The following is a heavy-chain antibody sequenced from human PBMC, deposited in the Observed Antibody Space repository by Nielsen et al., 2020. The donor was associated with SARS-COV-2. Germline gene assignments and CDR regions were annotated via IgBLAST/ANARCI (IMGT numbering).Heavy chain of an antibody. D-gene: IGHD3-9*01. V-gene: IGHV3-66*02. CDR1: GFTVSSNY. CDR3: AKDMAYYDILTGYYPYYYYGMDV. J-gene: IGHJ6*02. Sequence: GGSLRLSCAASGFTVSSNYMSWVRQAPGKGLEWVSVIYSGGSTYYADSVKGRFTISRDNSKNTLYLQMNSLRAEDTAVYYCAKDMAYYDILTGYYPYYYYGMDVWGQGTTVTVSS. CDR2: IYSGGST.